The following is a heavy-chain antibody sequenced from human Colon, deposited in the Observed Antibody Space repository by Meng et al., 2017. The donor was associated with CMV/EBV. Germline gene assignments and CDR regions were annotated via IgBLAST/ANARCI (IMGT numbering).Heavy chain of an antibody. J-gene: IGHJ4*02. CDR2: INQDGSEE. Sequence: GESLKISCAASGFAFSSSWMSWVRQAPGKGLEWVATINQDGSEEQYVKAVKGRFTISRDNAKTSLYLQMDSLTVEDTALYYCARLGEYSLKDWGQGTLVTVSS. V-gene: IGHV3-7*01. CDR3: ARLGEYSLKD. CDR1: GFAFSSSW. D-gene: IGHD3-16*01.